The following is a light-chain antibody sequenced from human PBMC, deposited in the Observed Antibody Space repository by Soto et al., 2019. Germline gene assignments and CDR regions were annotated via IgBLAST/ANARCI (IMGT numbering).Light chain of an antibody. CDR3: QQYDNFPL. CDR2: DAS. Sequence: DIQMTQSPSSLSASVGDRVTITCQASQDISNYLNWYQQKVGKAPKLLIYDASNLQTGVPSRFSGGGSGTNFTFTISSLHPEDFATYYCQQYDNFPLFGGGTKVQLK. CDR1: QDISNY. V-gene: IGKV1-33*01. J-gene: IGKJ4*01.